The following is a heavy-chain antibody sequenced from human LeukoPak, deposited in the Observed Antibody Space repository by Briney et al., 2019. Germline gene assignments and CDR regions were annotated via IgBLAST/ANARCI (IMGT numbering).Heavy chain of an antibody. CDR2: IGSSGSTI. CDR1: EFSVGSNY. CDR3: ARTRWHRSSWYYNYYYYYYMDV. J-gene: IGHJ6*03. D-gene: IGHD6-13*01. V-gene: IGHV3-48*04. Sequence: GGSLRLSCAASEFSVGSNYMTWVRQAPGKGLEWGSYIGSSGSTIYYADSVKGRFTISRDNAKNSLYLQMNSLRAEDTAVYYCARTRWHRSSWYYNYYYYYYMDVWGKGTTVTVSS.